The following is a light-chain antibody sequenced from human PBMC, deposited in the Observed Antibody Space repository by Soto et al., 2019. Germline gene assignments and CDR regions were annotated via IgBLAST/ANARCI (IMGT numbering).Light chain of an antibody. CDR3: QQYDNWPPRT. CDR1: QSVGSN. CDR2: GAS. V-gene: IGKV3-15*01. J-gene: IGKJ4*01. Sequence: EIVMTQSPATLSVSPGERATLSCWASQSVGSNLAWYQQKPGQAPRLLIYGASTRATGIPARFSGSGSGTEFTLTINSLHSEDFAVYYCQQYDNWPPRTXGGGTKVDIK.